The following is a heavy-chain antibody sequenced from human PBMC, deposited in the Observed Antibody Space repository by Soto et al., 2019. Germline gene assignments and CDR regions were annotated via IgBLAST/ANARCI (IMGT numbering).Heavy chain of an antibody. CDR1: GYTFSNFP. V-gene: IGHV1-3*01. J-gene: IGHJ6*03. D-gene: IGHD3-16*02. CDR2: INAGTGDT. Sequence: QVQVVQSGAEVKKPGASVRISCKTSGYTFSNFPIHWVRQAPGLGLEWMGWINAGTGDTKYSQKFQDRVSITRDTSASTAYMELSSLRSEDTAVYFCARRNHYTSGSYENYYHYYYLDVWGKGTTVTVSS. CDR3: ARRNHYTSGSYENYYHYYYLDV.